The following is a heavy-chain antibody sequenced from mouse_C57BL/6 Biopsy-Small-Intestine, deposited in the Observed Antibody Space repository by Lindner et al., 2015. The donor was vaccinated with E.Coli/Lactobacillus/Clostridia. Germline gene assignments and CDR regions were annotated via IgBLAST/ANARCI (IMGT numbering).Heavy chain of an antibody. CDR3: AREHYGSGNFDY. CDR2: INVGNDGT. D-gene: IGHD2-2*01. CDR1: GYTFTSYG. V-gene: IGHV1-14*01. J-gene: IGHJ4*01. Sequence: SVKVSCKASGYTFTSYGLHWVRQAPGQRLEWMGWINVGNDGTIYSQKFQGRVTITRDTSASTAYMELSSPRSEDTAVYYCAREHYGSGNFDYWGQGTLVTVSS.